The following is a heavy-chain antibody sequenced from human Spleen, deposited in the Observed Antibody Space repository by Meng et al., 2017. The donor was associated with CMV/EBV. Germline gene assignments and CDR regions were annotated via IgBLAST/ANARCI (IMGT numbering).Heavy chain of an antibody. Sequence: SGFTFSSYAMPWVRQAPGKGLEWVAVISYDGSNKYYADSVKGRFTISRDNSKNTPYLQMNSLRAEDTAVYYCARGYYDSSNNWFDPWGQGTLVTVSS. CDR1: GFTFSSYA. V-gene: IGHV3-30-3*01. CDR2: ISYDGSNK. CDR3: ARGYYDSSNNWFDP. D-gene: IGHD3-22*01. J-gene: IGHJ5*02.